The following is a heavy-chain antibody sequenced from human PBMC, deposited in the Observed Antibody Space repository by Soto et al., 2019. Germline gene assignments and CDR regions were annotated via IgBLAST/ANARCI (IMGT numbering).Heavy chain of an antibody. J-gene: IGHJ3*01. CDR2: ISYDGNNK. Sequence: QVQLVESGGGVVQAGRSLRLSCAASGFTFSTYDMHWVRQAPGKGLEWVAIISYDGNNKYNAASVKGRFTISRDNSKNTLFLQMTSWRAEETAIYYCATGYCSGGSCLHSNAFDVWGQGRMVTVSS. D-gene: IGHD2-15*01. V-gene: IGHV3-30*03. CDR3: ATGYCSGGSCLHSNAFDV. CDR1: GFTFSTYD.